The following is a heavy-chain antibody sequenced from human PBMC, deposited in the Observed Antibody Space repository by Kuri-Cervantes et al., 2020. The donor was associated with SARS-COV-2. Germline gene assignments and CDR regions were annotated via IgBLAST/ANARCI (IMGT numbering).Heavy chain of an antibody. CDR1: GYTFTAYY. CDR3: ARGGYFDWLANLYYYYMNV. J-gene: IGHJ6*03. CDR2: INPNTGGT. Sequence: ASVKVSCKASGYTFTAYYIHWVRQAPGQGLEWMGWINPNTGGTDYPQKFQGRVTMTRDTSISTAYMELSRLRSDDTAVYYCARGGYFDWLANLYYYYMNVRGKGTTVTVSS. V-gene: IGHV1-2*02. D-gene: IGHD3-9*01.